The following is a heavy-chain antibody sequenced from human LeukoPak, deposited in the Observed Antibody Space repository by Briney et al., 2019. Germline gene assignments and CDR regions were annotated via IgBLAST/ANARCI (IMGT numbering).Heavy chain of an antibody. CDR3: ARLMVRGGGDAFDI. Sequence: SETLPLTCTVSGYSISSGYYWGWIRQPPGKGLEWIGYIYYSGSTNYNPSLKSRVTISVDTSKNQFSLKLSSVTAADTAVYYCARLMVRGGGDAFDIWGQGTMVTVSS. CDR2: IYYSGST. V-gene: IGHV4-59*01. J-gene: IGHJ3*02. D-gene: IGHD3-10*01. CDR1: GYSISSGYY.